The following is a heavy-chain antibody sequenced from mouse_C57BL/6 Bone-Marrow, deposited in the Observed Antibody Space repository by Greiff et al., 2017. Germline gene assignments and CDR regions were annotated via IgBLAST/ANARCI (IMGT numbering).Heavy chain of an antibody. CDR3: TRAGYDSGYAMDY. V-gene: IGHV5-9-1*02. J-gene: IGHJ4*01. CDR1: GFTFSSYA. CDR2: ISSGGDYI. D-gene: IGHD2-4*01. Sequence: EVQRVESGEGLVKPGGSLKLSCAASGFTFSSYAMSWVHQTPEKRLEWVAYISSGGDYIYYADTVKGRFTISRDNARNTMYLQMSSLKSEYTAMYYCTRAGYDSGYAMDYWGQGTSVTVSS.